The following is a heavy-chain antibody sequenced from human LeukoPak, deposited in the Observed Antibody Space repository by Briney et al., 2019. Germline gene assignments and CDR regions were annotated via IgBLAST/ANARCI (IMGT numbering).Heavy chain of an antibody. D-gene: IGHD4-17*01. CDR2: ISYDGSNK. CDR3: AKDHNPHIDSGDYGVLDV. Sequence: GGSLRLSCAASGFTFSSYGMHWVRQAPGKGLEWVAVISYDGSNKYYADSVKGRFTISRDNSKNTLYLQMNSLRAEDTAVYYCAKDHNPHIDSGDYGVLDVWGKGTTVTVSS. V-gene: IGHV3-30*18. J-gene: IGHJ6*04. CDR1: GFTFSSYG.